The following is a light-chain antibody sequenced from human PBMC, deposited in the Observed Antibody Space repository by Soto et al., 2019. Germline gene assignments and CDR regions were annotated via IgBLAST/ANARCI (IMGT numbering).Light chain of an antibody. CDR3: QSYDSSLSGYV. Sequence: QSVLTQPPSVSGAPGQRVTMSCTGSSSNIGAGYDVHWYQQLPGTAPKLLIYGNSNRPSGVPDRFSGSKSGTSASLATTGLQAEDEADYYCQSYDSSLSGYVFGTGAKLTVL. J-gene: IGLJ1*01. V-gene: IGLV1-40*01. CDR1: SSNIGAGYD. CDR2: GNS.